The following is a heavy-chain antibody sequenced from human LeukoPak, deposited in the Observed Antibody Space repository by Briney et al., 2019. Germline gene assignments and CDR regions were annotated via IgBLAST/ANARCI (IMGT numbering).Heavy chain of an antibody. CDR3: ARAQVGAPTDL. CDR1: GFPFSSHA. Sequence: PGGSRRLSCAASGFPFSSHAMYWVRQAPGKGLVWVARIHGDGDNISYADSVRGRFTISRDNAKDTLYLHMNSLRPEDTAVYYCARAQVGAPTDLWGQGTLVTVSS. D-gene: IGHD1-26*01. J-gene: IGHJ5*02. CDR2: IHGDGDNI. V-gene: IGHV3-74*01.